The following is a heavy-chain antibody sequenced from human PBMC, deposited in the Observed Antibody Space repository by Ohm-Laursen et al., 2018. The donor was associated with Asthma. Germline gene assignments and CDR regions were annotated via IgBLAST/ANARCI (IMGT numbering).Heavy chain of an antibody. D-gene: IGHD1-14*01. J-gene: IGHJ4*02. CDR2: IKSDGSIT. CDR3: ARAYPDLIDN. V-gene: IGHV3-74*01. CDR1: GFTFSTYW. Sequence: SLRLSCAASGFTFSTYWMHWARQAAGKGLVWVSRIKSDGSITTYADSVRGRFTISRDNAKNTLYLQMNSLSVEDTAVYYCARAYPDLIDNWGQGTLVTVSS.